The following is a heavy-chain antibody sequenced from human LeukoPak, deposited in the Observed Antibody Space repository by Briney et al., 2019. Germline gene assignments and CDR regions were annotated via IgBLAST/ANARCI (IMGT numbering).Heavy chain of an antibody. J-gene: IGHJ6*04. V-gene: IGHV3-33*01. Sequence: PGGSLRLSCAASGFTFSSYGMHWVRQAPGKGLEWVAVIWYDGSNKYYADSVKGRFTISRDSSKNTLYLQMNSLRAEDTAVYYCARGNYYYYGMDVWGKGTTVTVSS. CDR2: IWYDGSNK. CDR1: GFTFSSYG. CDR3: ARGNYYYYGMDV.